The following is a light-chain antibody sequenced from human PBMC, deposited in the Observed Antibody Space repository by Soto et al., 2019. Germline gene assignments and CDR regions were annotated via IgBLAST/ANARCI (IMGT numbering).Light chain of an antibody. J-gene: IGKJ3*01. Sequence: DIVMTQSPLSLPVTPGEPASISCRSSQSLLHSNGYNYLDWYLQKPGQSPQLLIYLGSNRASGVPDRFSGSGSGIDFTLKISRVEADDVGVYYCMQALQTPFTFGPGTKVDIK. CDR2: LGS. CDR3: MQALQTPFT. V-gene: IGKV2-28*01. CDR1: QSLLHSNGYNY.